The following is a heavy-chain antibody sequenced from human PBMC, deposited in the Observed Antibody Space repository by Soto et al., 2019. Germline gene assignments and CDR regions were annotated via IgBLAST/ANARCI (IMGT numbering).Heavy chain of an antibody. V-gene: IGHV3-21*01. J-gene: IGHJ1*01. CDR1: GFTFSNSG. D-gene: IGHD4-17*01. CDR3: ARDLGAVTTLGFQN. CDR2: ISSSGYI. Sequence: EVQLVESGGGLVKPGGSLRLSCAASGFTFSNSGMNWVRQAPGKGLEWVSYISSSGYIFYADSVKGRFTISRDNAKDALSLQMHSLRAEDTAVYYCARDLGAVTTLGFQNWGQGALVTVSS.